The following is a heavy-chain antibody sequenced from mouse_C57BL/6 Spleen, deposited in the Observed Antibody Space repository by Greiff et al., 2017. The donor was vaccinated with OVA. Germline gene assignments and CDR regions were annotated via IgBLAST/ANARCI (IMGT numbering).Heavy chain of an antibody. CDR1: GYPFTDYN. D-gene: IGHD1-1*01. V-gene: IGHV1-18*01. CDR2: INPTNGGT. J-gene: IGHJ4*01. CDR3: ERGRGYYYGSSYGGGAMDY. Sequence: EVQLQQSGPELVTPGASVKIPCKASGYPFTDYNMDWVKQSHGKSLEWIGDINPTNGGTIYTQKFKGQATLPVDTSSSTAYMELRSLTSEDTAIYYCERGRGYYYGSSYGGGAMDYWGQGTSVTVSS.